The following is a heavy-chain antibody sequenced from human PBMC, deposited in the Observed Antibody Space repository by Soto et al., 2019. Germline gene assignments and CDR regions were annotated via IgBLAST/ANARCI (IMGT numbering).Heavy chain of an antibody. CDR2: IDPSDSYT. CDR3: AGRPLCGAGHPRLPLWAFDI. V-gene: IGHV5-10-1*01. CDR1: VYSFTIYW. Sequence: GESLKISCQGSVYSFTIYWISWLRQMPGKGLEWMCRIDPSDSYTNYSPSLQGHVTVSADKCISTAYLQWSSMKASDTAMYYWAGRPLCGAGHPRLPLWAFDIGGQGTMVNVSS. D-gene: IGHD3-16*01. J-gene: IGHJ3*02.